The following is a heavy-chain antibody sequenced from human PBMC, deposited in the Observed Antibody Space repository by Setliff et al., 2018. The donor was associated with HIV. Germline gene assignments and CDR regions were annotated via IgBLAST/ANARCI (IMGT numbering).Heavy chain of an antibody. V-gene: IGHV3-23*01. J-gene: IGHJ4*02. Sequence: GGSLRLSCAASGFSFNNFAMSWVRQAPGKGLEWVSTLTVGGGTVYADSVKGRFTISGDVSKNTLYLQMNSLRAEDTAVYYCARERGAYDYVWGTYEKQFDYWGQGTLVTVSS. CDR1: GFSFNNFA. CDR3: ARERGAYDYVWGTYEKQFDY. D-gene: IGHD3-16*01. CDR2: LTVGGGT.